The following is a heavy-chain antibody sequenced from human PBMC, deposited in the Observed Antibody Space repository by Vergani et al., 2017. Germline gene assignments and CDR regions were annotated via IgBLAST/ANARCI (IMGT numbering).Heavy chain of an antibody. V-gene: IGHV4-34*01. Sequence: QVQLQQWGAGLLKPSETLSLTCAVYGGSFSGYYWSWIRPPPGKGLEWIGEINHSGSTNYNPSLKRRVTISVDTSKKQFSLKLSSVTAADTAVYYCARVEADYAGYYYGMDVWGQGTTVTVSS. J-gene: IGHJ6*02. D-gene: IGHD4-17*01. CDR1: GGSFSGYY. CDR3: ARVEADYAGYYYGMDV. CDR2: INHSGST.